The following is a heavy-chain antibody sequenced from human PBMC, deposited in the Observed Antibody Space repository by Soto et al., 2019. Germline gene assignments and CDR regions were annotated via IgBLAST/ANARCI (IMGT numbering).Heavy chain of an antibody. CDR3: AHMSYSGPYYFDS. J-gene: IGHJ4*02. V-gene: IGHV2-5*01. CDR1: GFSLTTSAAG. Sequence: QITLKESGPALVKPTQTLTVTCSFSGFSLTTSAAGVGWIRQTPGKALEWLAVIFGHGNEKYSPSLKNRLTVTKDTSKNHVVLTMTNMHPLDSATYYSAHMSYSGPYYFDSWGQGTLVTVSS. CDR2: IFGHGNE. D-gene: IGHD1-26*01.